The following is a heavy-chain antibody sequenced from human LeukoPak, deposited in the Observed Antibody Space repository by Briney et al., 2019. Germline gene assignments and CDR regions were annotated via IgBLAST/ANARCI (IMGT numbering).Heavy chain of an antibody. V-gene: IGHV3-48*03. CDR3: ASLSSGWYYFDY. D-gene: IGHD6-19*01. CDR1: GFTFSSYE. Sequence: GGSLRLSCAASGFTFSSYEMNWVRQAPGKGLEWVSYISSSGSTIYYANSVKGRFTISRDNAKNSLYLQMNSLRAEDTAVYYCASLSSGWYYFDYWGQGTLVTVSS. J-gene: IGHJ4*02. CDR2: ISSSGSTI.